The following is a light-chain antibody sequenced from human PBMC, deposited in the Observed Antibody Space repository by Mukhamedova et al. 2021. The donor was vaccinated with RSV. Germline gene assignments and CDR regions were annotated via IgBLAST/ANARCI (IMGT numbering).Light chain of an antibody. CDR3: QKYNIDLS. J-gene: IGKJ4*01. CDR2: AAS. Sequence: YQQKPGKVPKLLIYAASTLPSGVPSRFSGSGSGTDFTLTISGLQPEDVATYYCQKYNIDLSFGGGTKVEIK. V-gene: IGKV1-27*01.